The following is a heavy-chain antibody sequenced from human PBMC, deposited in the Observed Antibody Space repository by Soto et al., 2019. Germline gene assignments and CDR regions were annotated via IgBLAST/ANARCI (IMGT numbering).Heavy chain of an antibody. V-gene: IGHV4-30-2*01. D-gene: IGHD4-4*01. Sequence: QLQLQESGSGLVKPSQTLSLTCAVSGGSINTATHSWSWIRQPPGKGLEWIGYIYHSGSTYYNPSVKRRVTISIDKSNNQCSLRLSSVTAADRAVYYCARGGGVTTTGDDYWGQGILVTVSS. CDR2: IYHSGST. CDR1: GGSINTATHS. CDR3: ARGGGVTTTGDDY. J-gene: IGHJ4*02.